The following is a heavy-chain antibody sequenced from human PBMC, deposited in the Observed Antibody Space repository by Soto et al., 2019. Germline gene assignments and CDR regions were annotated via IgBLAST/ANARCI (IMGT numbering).Heavy chain of an antibody. CDR1: GGSISSGGYY. V-gene: IGHV4-31*03. CDR3: ARWSQYDSSGYRGYRFDY. Sequence: SETLSLTCTVSGGSISSGGYYWSWIRQHPGKGLEWIGYIYYSGSTYYNPSLESRVTISVDTSKNQFSLKLSSVTAADTAVYYCARWSQYDSSGYRGYRFDYWGQGTLVTVSS. CDR2: IYYSGST. D-gene: IGHD3-22*01. J-gene: IGHJ4*02.